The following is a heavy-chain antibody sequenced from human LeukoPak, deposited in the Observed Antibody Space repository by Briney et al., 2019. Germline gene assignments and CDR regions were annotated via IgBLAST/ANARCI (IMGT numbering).Heavy chain of an antibody. CDR3: ARRDSFYGMDV. Sequence: GGSLRLSCAASGFTFSSYAMGWVRQAPGKGLEWVSVIYSGGSTYYADSVKGRFTISRDNSKNTLYLQMNSLRAEDTAVYYCARRDSFYGMDVWGQGTTVTVSS. D-gene: IGHD2-21*01. CDR2: IYSGGST. J-gene: IGHJ6*02. V-gene: IGHV3-53*01. CDR1: GFTFSSYA.